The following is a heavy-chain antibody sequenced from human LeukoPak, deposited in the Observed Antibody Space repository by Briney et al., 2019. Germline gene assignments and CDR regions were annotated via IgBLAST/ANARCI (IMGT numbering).Heavy chain of an antibody. J-gene: IGHJ4*02. D-gene: IGHD6-6*01. CDR2: ISGRGGST. Sequence: GGSLRLSCAASGFTFSSYAMSWVRQAPGKGLEWVSLISGRGGSTYCADSVKGRFTISRDNSRNTLYLQMNSLRPEDTAVYYCAKLVQTDPADYWGQGTLVIVSS. V-gene: IGHV3-23*01. CDR3: AKLVQTDPADY. CDR1: GFTFSSYA.